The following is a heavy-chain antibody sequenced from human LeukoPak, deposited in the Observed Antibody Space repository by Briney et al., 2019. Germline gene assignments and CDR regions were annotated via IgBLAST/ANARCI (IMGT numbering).Heavy chain of an antibody. V-gene: IGHV3-23*01. Sequence: GGSLRLSCAASGFTFSSYAMSWVRQAPGKGLEWVSAISGSGGSTYYADSVKGRFTISRDNSKNTLYLQMDSLRAEDTAVYYCAKDHAYYDSSGYYQDFDYWGQGTLVTVSS. J-gene: IGHJ4*02. CDR1: GFTFSSYA. D-gene: IGHD3-22*01. CDR3: AKDHAYYDSSGYYQDFDY. CDR2: ISGSGGST.